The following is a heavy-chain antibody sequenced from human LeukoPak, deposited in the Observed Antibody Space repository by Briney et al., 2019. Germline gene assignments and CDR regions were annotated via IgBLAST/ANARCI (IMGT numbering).Heavy chain of an antibody. D-gene: IGHD3-10*01. CDR2: IYHSGST. Sequence: SETLSLTCAVSGGSISSGGYSWSWIRQPPGKGLEWIGYIYHSGSTYYNPSLKSRVTISVDTSKNQFSLKLSSVTAADTAVYYCARDYYYGSGSAFDIWGQGTMVTVSS. V-gene: IGHV4-30-2*02. CDR1: GGSISSGGYS. CDR3: ARDYYYGSGSAFDI. J-gene: IGHJ3*02.